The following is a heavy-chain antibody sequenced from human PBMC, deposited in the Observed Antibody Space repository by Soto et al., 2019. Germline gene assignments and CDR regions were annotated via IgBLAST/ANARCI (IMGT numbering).Heavy chain of an antibody. D-gene: IGHD3-22*01. CDR3: ARGGYDTSGQTFIGWGPDC. CDR2: RYYSGNT. CDR1: GVSITSGSYY. V-gene: IGHV4-30-4*01. J-gene: IGHJ4*02. Sequence: HVQLQESGPGPVTPSQTLSLSCTVSGVSITSGSYYWTWVRQSPVKGLEWIGYRYYSGNTYYNPSLNSRATISVDTSKNQFFLKLTSVTAADTAVYYCARGGYDTSGQTFIGWGPDCWGQGTLVTVSS.